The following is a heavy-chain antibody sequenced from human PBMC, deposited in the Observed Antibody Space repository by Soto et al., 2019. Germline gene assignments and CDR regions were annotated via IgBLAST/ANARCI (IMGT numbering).Heavy chain of an antibody. J-gene: IGHJ5*01. CDR1: GGSINNYY. CDR3: ARDYTNRAGRGFDS. Sequence: SETLSLTCTVSGGSINNYYWSWVRQPAGKGLEWIGRIYISGAANYNPSLKSRVTMSVDTSKNQFSLKLRSVTAADTAVYYCARDYTNRAGRGFDSWGQGTLVTVYS. V-gene: IGHV4-4*07. D-gene: IGHD4-4*01. CDR2: IYISGAA.